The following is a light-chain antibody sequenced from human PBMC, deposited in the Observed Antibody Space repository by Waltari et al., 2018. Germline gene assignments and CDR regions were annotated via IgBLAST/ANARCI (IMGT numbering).Light chain of an antibody. CDR1: SNDVGGYGY. J-gene: IGLJ1*01. Sequence: QSALTQPASVSGSPGQSITISCTGTSNDVGGYGYVSWYQQYPGRAPKPIIYEVSYRPSGISTRFSGPKSGNTASLTISGLQADDEADYYCSSHTSTVPHVFGTGTRVTV. CDR3: SSHTSTVPHV. CDR2: EVS. V-gene: IGLV2-14*01.